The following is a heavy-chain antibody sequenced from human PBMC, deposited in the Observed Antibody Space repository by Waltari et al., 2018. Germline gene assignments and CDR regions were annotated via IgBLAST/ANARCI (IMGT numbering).Heavy chain of an antibody. Sequence: QVQLQESGPGLVKPSGTLSLTCAVSGGSISSSNWWGWVRQPPGKGLEWIGEIYHSGSTNYNPSLKSRVTISVDKSKNQFSLKLSSVTAADTAVYYCAREGYYDSSGYYPYYFDYWGQGTLVTVSS. CDR2: IYHSGST. CDR3: AREGYYDSSGYYPYYFDY. CDR1: GGSISSSNW. V-gene: IGHV4-4*02. J-gene: IGHJ4*02. D-gene: IGHD3-22*01.